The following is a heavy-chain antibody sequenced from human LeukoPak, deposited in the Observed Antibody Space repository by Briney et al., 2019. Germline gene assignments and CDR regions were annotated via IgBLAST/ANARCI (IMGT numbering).Heavy chain of an antibody. CDR1: GGSISGHY. V-gene: IGHV4-59*11. J-gene: IGHJ3*02. CDR3: ATDSSGYTEVFDI. Sequence: SETLSLTRTVSGGSISGHYWSWIRLPPGKGLEWIGYIYYNGNTYYHPSLTSRLTISLDTSKNQFSLDLSSVTAADTAVYFCATDSSGYTEVFDIWGQGTMVAVSS. CDR2: IYYNGNT. D-gene: IGHD3-22*01.